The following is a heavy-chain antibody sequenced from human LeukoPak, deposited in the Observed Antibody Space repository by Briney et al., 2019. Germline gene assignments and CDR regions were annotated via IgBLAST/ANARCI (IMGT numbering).Heavy chain of an antibody. V-gene: IGHV3-21*01. CDR2: ITGSSTYI. Sequence: GGSLRLSCAASGFTFSSYTMNWVRQAPGKGLEWVSSITGSSTYIYYADSVKGRFTISRDNAKNSLYLQMNNLGAEDTAVYYCARDLTVTSTCWFDLWGQGTLVTVSS. CDR1: GFTFSSYT. CDR3: ARDLTVTSTCWFDL. J-gene: IGHJ5*02. D-gene: IGHD4-11*01.